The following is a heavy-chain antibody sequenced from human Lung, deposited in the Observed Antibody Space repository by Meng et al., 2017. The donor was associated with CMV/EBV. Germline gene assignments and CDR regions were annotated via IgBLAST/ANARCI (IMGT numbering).Heavy chain of an antibody. D-gene: IGHD1-26*01. J-gene: IGHJ4*02. CDR2: IDDSGST. CDR1: GVSISSNIR. V-gene: IGHV4-4*02. CDR3: ARGKQDAWELLAY. Sequence: VQLEGLGPGLGKPSGTLSLTCGVSGVSISSNIRWTWVRQPPGKGLEWIGDIDDSGSTNYNPSLNSRISISLDKSKNHFSLKVNSVTAADTAVYYCARGKQDAWELLAYWGQGALVTVSS.